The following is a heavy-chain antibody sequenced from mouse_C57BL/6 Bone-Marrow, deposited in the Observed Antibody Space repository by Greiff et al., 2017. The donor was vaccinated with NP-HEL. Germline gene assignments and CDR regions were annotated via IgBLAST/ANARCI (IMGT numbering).Heavy chain of an antibody. CDR3: ATNYGVFAY. CDR2: IYPGDGDT. D-gene: IGHD1-1*01. Sequence: VQLQQSGPELVKPGASVKISCKASGYAFSSSWMNWVKQRPGKGLEWIGRIYPGDGDTNYNGKFKGKATLTADKSSSTAYMQLSSLTSEDSAVYFCATNYGVFAYWGQGTLVTVSA. J-gene: IGHJ3*01. CDR1: GYAFSSSW. V-gene: IGHV1-82*01.